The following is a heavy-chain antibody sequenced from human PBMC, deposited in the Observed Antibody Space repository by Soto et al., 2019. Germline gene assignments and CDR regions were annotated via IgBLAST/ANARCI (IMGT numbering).Heavy chain of an antibody. CDR1: GFTFSSHW. CDR3: ARGGAAGYSDY. CDR2: INTDGSST. V-gene: IGHV3-74*01. Sequence: GGSLRLSCAASGFTFSSHWMHWVRQAPGKGLVWVSRINTDGSSTSYADSVKGRFTISRDNPKNTLYLQMNSLRAEDTAVYYCARGGAAGYSDYWGQGTLVTVSS. D-gene: IGHD6-13*01. J-gene: IGHJ4*02.